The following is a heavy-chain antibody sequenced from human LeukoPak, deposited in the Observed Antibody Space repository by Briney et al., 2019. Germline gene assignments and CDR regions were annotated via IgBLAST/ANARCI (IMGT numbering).Heavy chain of an antibody. J-gene: IGHJ6*02. Sequence: GGSLRLSCAASGFTFSSYSMNWVRQAPGKGLEWVSYISSSSSTIYYADSVKGRFTISRDNAKNSLYLQMNSLRAEDTAVYCCARGTLGYCSGGSCYGMDVWGQGTTVTVSS. CDR1: GFTFSSYS. V-gene: IGHV3-48*04. CDR3: ARGTLGYCSGGSCYGMDV. D-gene: IGHD2-15*01. CDR2: ISSSSSTI.